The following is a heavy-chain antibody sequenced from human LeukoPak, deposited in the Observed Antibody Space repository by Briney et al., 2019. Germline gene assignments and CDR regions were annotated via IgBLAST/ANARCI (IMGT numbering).Heavy chain of an antibody. CDR2: ISGSGGST. D-gene: IGHD6-13*01. V-gene: IGHV3-23*01. CDR3: AKDVGYSSSWYYFDY. CDR1: GFNFSSYA. J-gene: IGHJ4*02. Sequence: GGPLRLSCAASGFNFSSYAMSWVRQAPGKGLEWVSAISGSGGSTYYADSVKGRFTISRDNSKNTLCLQMNSLRAEDTTVYYCAKDVGYSSSWYYFDYWGQGTLVTVSS.